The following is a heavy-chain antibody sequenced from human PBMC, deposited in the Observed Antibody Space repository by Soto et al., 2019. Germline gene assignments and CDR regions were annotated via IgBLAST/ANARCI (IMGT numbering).Heavy chain of an antibody. V-gene: IGHV5-51*01. J-gene: IGHJ6*04. CDR2: IYPGDSDT. CDR3: ARHTPLPLATKKYCYNGRDV. D-gene: IGHD5-12*01. Sequence: GESLKISCKGSGYSFTSYWIGWVRQMPGKGLEWMGIIYPGDSDTRYSPSFQGQVTISADKSISTAYLQWSSLKASATAMYYCARHTPLPLATKKYCYNGRDVCDKGTTGTASS. CDR1: GYSFTSYW.